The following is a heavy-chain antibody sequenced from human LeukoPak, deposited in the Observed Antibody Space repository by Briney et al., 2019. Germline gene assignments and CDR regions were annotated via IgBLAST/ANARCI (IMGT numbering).Heavy chain of an antibody. Sequence: ASVKVSCKASGYTFTDSYMHWVRQAPGQGLEWMGWINPNSGGTNYAQKFQGRVTMTRDTSISTAYMELSRLRSDDTAVYYCARDMVRGVIIRGSWFDPWGQGTLVTVSS. CDR1: GYTFTDSY. J-gene: IGHJ5*02. CDR3: ARDMVRGVIIRGSWFDP. CDR2: INPNSGGT. V-gene: IGHV1-2*02. D-gene: IGHD3-10*01.